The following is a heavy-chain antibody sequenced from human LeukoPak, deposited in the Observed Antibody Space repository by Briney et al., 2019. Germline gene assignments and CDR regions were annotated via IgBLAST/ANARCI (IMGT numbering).Heavy chain of an antibody. Sequence: GGSLRLSCAASGFTFSSYAMSWVRRAPGKGLEWVSAISGSGGSTYYADSVKGRFTISRDNSKNTLYLQMNSLRAEDTAVYYCAKSGVYTIFGVVIPQFDYWGQGTLVTVSS. CDR2: ISGSGGST. CDR3: AKSGVYTIFGVVIPQFDY. D-gene: IGHD3-3*01. J-gene: IGHJ4*02. CDR1: GFTFSSYA. V-gene: IGHV3-23*01.